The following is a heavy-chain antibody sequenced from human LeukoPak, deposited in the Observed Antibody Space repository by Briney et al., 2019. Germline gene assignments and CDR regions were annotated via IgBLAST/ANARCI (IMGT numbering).Heavy chain of an antibody. J-gene: IGHJ4*02. CDR2: TIPIFGTA. D-gene: IGHD4-17*01. CDR3: AREGVMTTVTTGPFDY. Sequence: GASVKVSCKASGGTFSSYTISWVRQAPGQGLEWMGGTIPIFGTANYAQKFQGRVTITADESTSTAYMELSSLRSEDTAVYYCAREGVMTTVTTGPFDYWGQGTLVTVSS. CDR1: GGTFSSYT. V-gene: IGHV1-69*01.